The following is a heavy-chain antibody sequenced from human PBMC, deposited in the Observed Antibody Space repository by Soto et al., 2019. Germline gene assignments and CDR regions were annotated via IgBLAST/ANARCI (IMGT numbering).Heavy chain of an antibody. CDR1: GGSNSGSY. D-gene: IGHD6-19*01. CDR3: ARSVAVPGARIDY. J-gene: IGHJ4*02. Sequence: SETLSLTCSVSGGSNSGSYWSWIRQSPGKGLEWLGYVYYTGSTNYSPSLRSRVSISVDTSKNEFSLRLSSVTAADTAVYFCARSVAVPGARIDYWGQGTQVTVSS. V-gene: IGHV4-59*01. CDR2: VYYTGST.